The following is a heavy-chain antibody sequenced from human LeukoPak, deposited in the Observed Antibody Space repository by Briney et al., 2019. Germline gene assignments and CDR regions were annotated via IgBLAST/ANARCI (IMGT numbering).Heavy chain of an antibody. V-gene: IGHV3-30*18. CDR1: GFTFSNYD. J-gene: IGHJ4*02. D-gene: IGHD6-13*01. CDR2: ISYDGSNK. Sequence: PGGSLRLSCAASGFTFSNYDIHWVRQAPGKGLEWVAIISYDGSNKYYADSVKGRFTISRDNSKNTLYLQMNSLRAEDTAVYYCAKTYSSSWYSFDYWGQGTLVTVSS. CDR3: AKTYSSSWYSFDY.